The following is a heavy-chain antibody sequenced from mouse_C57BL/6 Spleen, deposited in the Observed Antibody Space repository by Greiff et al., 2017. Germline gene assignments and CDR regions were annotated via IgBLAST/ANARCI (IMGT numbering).Heavy chain of an antibody. Sequence: VQLQQSGAELARPGASVKMSCKASGYTFTSYTMHWVKQRPGQGLEWIGYINPSSGYTKYNQKFKDKATLTADKSSSTAYMQLSSLTSEDSAVYYCAKGGYDGSYYAMDYWGQGTSVTVSS. CDR3: AKGGYDGSYYAMDY. V-gene: IGHV1-4*01. CDR1: GYTFTSYT. D-gene: IGHD2-3*01. CDR2: INPSSGYT. J-gene: IGHJ4*01.